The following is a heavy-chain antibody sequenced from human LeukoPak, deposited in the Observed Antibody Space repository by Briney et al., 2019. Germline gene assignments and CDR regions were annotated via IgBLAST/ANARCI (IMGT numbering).Heavy chain of an antibody. D-gene: IGHD1-14*01. J-gene: IGHJ4*02. V-gene: IGHV1-46*01. CDR1: GYTFTSYY. Sequence: SVTVSCKASGYTFTSYYMHWVRQAPGQGLEWMGLINPNGGSTTYAQKFQGRVTMTRDTSTGTVYMNLSSLRSEDTAVYSCARGNPPYYFNYWGQGTLVTVSS. CDR3: ARGNPPYYFNY. CDR2: INPNGGST.